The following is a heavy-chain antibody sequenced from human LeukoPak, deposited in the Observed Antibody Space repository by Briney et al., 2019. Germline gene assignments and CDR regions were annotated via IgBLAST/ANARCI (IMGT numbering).Heavy chain of an antibody. CDR1: GYTFTSYG. Sequence: ASVKVSCKASGYTFTSYGISWVRQAPGQGLEWMGWISAYNGNTNYAQKLQGRVTMTTDTSTSTAYMELRSLRSDDTAVYYCARDPVSGNYYDSSGIDYWGQGTLVTVSS. J-gene: IGHJ4*02. V-gene: IGHV1-18*01. CDR3: ARDPVSGNYYDSSGIDY. CDR2: ISAYNGNT. D-gene: IGHD3-22*01.